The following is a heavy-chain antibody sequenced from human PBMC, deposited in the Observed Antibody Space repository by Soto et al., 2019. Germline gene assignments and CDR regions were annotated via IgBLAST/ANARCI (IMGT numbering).Heavy chain of an antibody. CDR3: TTLPMITFGGVIVYYYYGMDV. D-gene: IGHD3-16*02. Sequence: GGSLRLSCAASGFTFSNAWMSWVRQAPGKGLEWVGRIKSKTDGGTTDYAAPVKGRFTISRDDSKNTLYLQMSSLKTEDTAVYYCTTLPMITFGGVIVYYYYGMDVWGQGTTVTVSS. CDR2: IKSKTDGGTT. CDR1: GFTFSNAW. J-gene: IGHJ6*02. V-gene: IGHV3-15*01.